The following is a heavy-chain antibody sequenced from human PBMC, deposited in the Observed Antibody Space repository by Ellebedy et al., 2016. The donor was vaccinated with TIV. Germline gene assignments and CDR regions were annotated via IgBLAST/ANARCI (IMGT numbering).Heavy chain of an antibody. D-gene: IGHD5-12*01. CDR2: FSAGGGGT. J-gene: IGHJ6*02. CDR3: ARAWIPYGLDV. Sequence: GESLKISCAASGFTFSSYAMSWVRQAPGKGLEWVSAFSAGGGGTYYADSVKGRFTISRDNSKSTLYLQMRSLRGEDTAVYYCARAWIPYGLDVWGHGTTVTVSS. CDR1: GFTFSSYA. V-gene: IGHV3-23*01.